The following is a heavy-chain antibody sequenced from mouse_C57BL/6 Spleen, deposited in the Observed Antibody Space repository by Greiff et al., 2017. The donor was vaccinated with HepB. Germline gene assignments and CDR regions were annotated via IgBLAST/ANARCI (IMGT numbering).Heavy chain of an antibody. Sequence: VQLQQSGPELVKPGASVKISCKASGYTFTDYYMNWVKQSHGKSLEWIGDINPNNGGTSYNQKFKGKATLTVDKSSSTAYMELRSLTSEDSAVYYCARCYYGSSYGAMDYWGQGTSVTVSS. CDR3: ARCYYGSSYGAMDY. CDR2: INPNNGGT. V-gene: IGHV1-26*01. J-gene: IGHJ4*01. CDR1: GYTFTDYY. D-gene: IGHD1-1*01.